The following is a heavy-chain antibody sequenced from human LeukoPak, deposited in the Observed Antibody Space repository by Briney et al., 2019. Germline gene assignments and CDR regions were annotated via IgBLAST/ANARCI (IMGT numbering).Heavy chain of an antibody. D-gene: IGHD3-10*01. V-gene: IGHV1-18*01. CDR1: GYTFTSYG. CDR2: ISAYNGNT. J-gene: IGHJ4*02. Sequence: ASVMVSCKASGYTFTSYGISWVRQAPGQGLEWMGWISAYNGNTNYAQKLQGRVTMTTDTSTSTAYMELRSLRSDDTAVYYCARGQLLWFGERAGYFDYWGQGTLVTVSS. CDR3: ARGQLLWFGERAGYFDY.